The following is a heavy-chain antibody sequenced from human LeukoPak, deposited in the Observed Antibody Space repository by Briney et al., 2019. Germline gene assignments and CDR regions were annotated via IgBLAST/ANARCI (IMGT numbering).Heavy chain of an antibody. D-gene: IGHD5-18*01. CDR1: GYTFIFYY. V-gene: IGHV1-46*01. Sequence: ASVKVSCKASGYTFIFYYIHWVRLAPGQGLEWMGILNPSGGSTTYAQKFQGRVTMTRDMSSSTVYMELSSLRSEDTAVYYCARDRTQLWLSYYYYMDVWGKGTTVTVSS. CDR2: LNPSGGST. CDR3: ARDRTQLWLSYYYYMDV. J-gene: IGHJ6*03.